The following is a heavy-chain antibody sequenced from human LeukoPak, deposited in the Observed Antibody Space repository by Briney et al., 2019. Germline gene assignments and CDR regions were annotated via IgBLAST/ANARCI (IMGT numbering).Heavy chain of an antibody. J-gene: IGHJ4*02. D-gene: IGHD3-22*01. CDR2: INSDGSAT. CDR1: GFSFSTHW. CDR3: GSLTVVARDH. Sequence: HPGGSLRLSCAASGFSFSTHWMHWVRQAPGKGLVYVAQINSDGSATAYADSVKGRFTISRDNAKNTLCLEMSSLRAEDTAVYYCGSLTVVARDHWGQGTLVTVSS. V-gene: IGHV3-74*01.